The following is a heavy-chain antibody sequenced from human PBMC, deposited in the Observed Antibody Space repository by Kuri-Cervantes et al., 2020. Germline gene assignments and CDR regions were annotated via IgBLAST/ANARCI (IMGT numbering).Heavy chain of an antibody. CDR2: IYYSGST. D-gene: IGHD6-13*01. CDR1: GGSISSSSYY. J-gene: IGHJ4*02. Sequence: SETLSLTCTVSGGSISSSSYYWGWIRQPPGKGLEWIGSIYYSGSTYYNPSLKSRVTISVDRSKDQISLKLNSVTAADTAVYYCARGWSSSWTYYFDYWGQGILVTVSS. V-gene: IGHV4-39*07. CDR3: ARGWSSSWTYYFDY.